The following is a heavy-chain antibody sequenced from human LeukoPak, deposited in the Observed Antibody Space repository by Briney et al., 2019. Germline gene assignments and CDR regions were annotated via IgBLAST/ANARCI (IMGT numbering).Heavy chain of an antibody. CDR2: ISWNSGSI. Sequence: PGGSLRLSCAASGFTFDDYAMHWVRQAPGKGLEWVSGISWNSGSIGYADSVKGRFTISRDNAKNSLYLQMNSLRAEDTALYYCAKSPGSYFDYWGQGTLVTVSS. V-gene: IGHV3-9*01. CDR3: AKSPGSYFDY. D-gene: IGHD3-10*01. CDR1: GFTFDDYA. J-gene: IGHJ4*02.